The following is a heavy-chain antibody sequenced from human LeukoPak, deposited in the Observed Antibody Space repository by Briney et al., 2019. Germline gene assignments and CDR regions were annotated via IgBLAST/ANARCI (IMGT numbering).Heavy chain of an antibody. CDR1: GGSISSGSYY. D-gene: IGHD6-13*01. CDR2: INYSGST. V-gene: IGHV4-61*01. CDR3: ARSSWQNWFDP. Sequence: SETLSLTCTVSGGSISSGSYYWSWIRQPPGKGLEWVGYINYSGSTNYNPSLKSRVTISVDTSKNQFSLKLSSVTAADTAVYYCARSSWQNWFDPWGQGTLVTASS. J-gene: IGHJ5*02.